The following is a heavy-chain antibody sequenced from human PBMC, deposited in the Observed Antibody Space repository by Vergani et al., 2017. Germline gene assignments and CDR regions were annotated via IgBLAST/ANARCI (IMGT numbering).Heavy chain of an antibody. V-gene: IGHV1-69*12. J-gene: IGHJ6*02. Sequence: QVQLVQSGAEVKKPGSSVKVSCKASVGTFSSYAISWVRQAPGPGLAWMGGNIPIFGTANYAQKVQGRVTITADESTSTAYMELSSLRSEDTAVYYWAGSRGGGINYDRVYYYGMDGWGQGSTVTVSS. CDR1: VGTFSSYA. CDR3: AGSRGGGINYDRVYYYGMDG. D-gene: IGHD3-22*01. CDR2: NIPIFGTA.